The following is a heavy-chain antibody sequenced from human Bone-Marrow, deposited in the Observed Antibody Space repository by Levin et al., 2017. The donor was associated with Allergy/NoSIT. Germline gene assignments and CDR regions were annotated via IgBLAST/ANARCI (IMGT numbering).Heavy chain of an antibody. J-gene: IGHJ6*02. CDR2: ISYDGSNK. D-gene: IGHD3-16*01. CDR1: GFTFSSYA. Sequence: PGGSLRLSCAASGFTFSSYAMHWVRQAPGKGLEWVAVISYDGSNKYYADSVKGRFTISRDNSKNTLYLQMNSLRAEDTAVYYCARASPYDYVGGTPYGMDVWGQGTTVTVSS. CDR3: ARASPYDYVGGTPYGMDV. V-gene: IGHV3-30*04.